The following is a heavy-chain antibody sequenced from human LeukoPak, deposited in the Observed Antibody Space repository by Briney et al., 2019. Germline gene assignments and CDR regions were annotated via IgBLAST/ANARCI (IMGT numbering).Heavy chain of an antibody. D-gene: IGHD4-17*01. CDR1: GFSCSSFA. V-gene: IGHV3-23*01. Sequence: GGSLRLSCAASGFSCSSFAMTWVRQAPGKGLEWFSSITGGHYPTYNTDSVKGRFTISRDNSKNTLYLQMNSLRADDTAVYYCTKDPNGDYVGAFDPWGQGTLVTVSS. CDR2: ITGGHYPT. J-gene: IGHJ5*02. CDR3: TKDPNGDYVGAFDP.